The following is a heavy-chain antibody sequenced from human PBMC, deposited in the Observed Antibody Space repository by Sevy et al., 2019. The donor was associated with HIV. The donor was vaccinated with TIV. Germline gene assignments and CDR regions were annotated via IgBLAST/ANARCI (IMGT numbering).Heavy chain of an antibody. Sequence: GALRLSCTVSGFIFSNFAMHWVRQGPGKGLEWVAVTSYDGSHKYYADSVKGRFTVSRDNSRNILSLEMSSLRRDDTAVYYCARGENDDEFFQYWGQGTLVTVSS. CDR2: TSYDGSHK. V-gene: IGHV3-30*04. CDR3: ARGENDDEFFQY. CDR1: GFIFSNFA. D-gene: IGHD1-26*01. J-gene: IGHJ1*01.